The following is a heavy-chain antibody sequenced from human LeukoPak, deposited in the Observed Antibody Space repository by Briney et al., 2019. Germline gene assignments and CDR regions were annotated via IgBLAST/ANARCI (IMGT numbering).Heavy chain of an antibody. J-gene: IGHJ6*03. Sequence: SETLSLTCTVPGGSISSGSYYWSWIRQPAGKGLEWIGRIYTSGSTNYNPSLKSRVTISVDTSKNQFSPKLSSVTAADTAVYYCARGGCSSTSCPKFYYYMDVWGKGTTVTVSS. CDR3: ARGGCSSTSCPKFYYYMDV. CDR2: IYTSGST. CDR1: GGSISSGSYY. V-gene: IGHV4-61*02. D-gene: IGHD2-2*01.